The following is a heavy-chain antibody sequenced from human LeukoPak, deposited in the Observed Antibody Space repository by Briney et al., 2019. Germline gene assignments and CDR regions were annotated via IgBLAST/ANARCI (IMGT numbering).Heavy chain of an antibody. CDR3: AKDRSLDGGNSNGYFDS. D-gene: IGHD4-23*01. CDR2: ISGCAGST. V-gene: IGHV3-23*01. Sequence: GGSLRLSCAASGFTFSSYAMNWVRQAPGKGLEWVSIISGCAGSTYYADSVKGRFTISRDNSKNTLFLQMNSLRAEDTAVYYCAKDRSLDGGNSNGYFDSWGQGTLVTVSS. J-gene: IGHJ4*02. CDR1: GFTFSSYA.